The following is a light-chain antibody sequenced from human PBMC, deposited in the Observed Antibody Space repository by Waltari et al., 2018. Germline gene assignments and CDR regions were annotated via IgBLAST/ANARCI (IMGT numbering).Light chain of an antibody. CDR2: ATN. CDR3: QSYDSHLNGPVV. V-gene: IGLV1-40*01. Sequence: QSVLTQPPSVSGAPGQRVTISCSGSSSNNGAGYDVHWSQQVPGTAPQLLISATNNRPSGVPDRFSGSKSGTSASLTITGLQAEDEADYYCQSYDSHLNGPVVFGGGTKLTVL. J-gene: IGLJ2*01. CDR1: SSNNGAGYD.